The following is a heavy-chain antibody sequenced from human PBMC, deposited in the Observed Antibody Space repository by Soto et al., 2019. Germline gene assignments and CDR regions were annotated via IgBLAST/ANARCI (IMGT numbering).Heavy chain of an antibody. CDR1: GFTFGSYA. CDR2: ISGSGTST. V-gene: IGHV3-23*01. D-gene: IGHD6-19*01. Sequence: GGSLRLSCAASGFTFGSYAMTWVRQAPGKGLEWVSAISGSGTSTYYADSVKGRFTISRDNSKNTLYLQMNSLRAEDTAVYYCAKDGQQWLVYPYYFDSWGQGTLVTVSS. CDR3: AKDGQQWLVYPYYFDS. J-gene: IGHJ4*02.